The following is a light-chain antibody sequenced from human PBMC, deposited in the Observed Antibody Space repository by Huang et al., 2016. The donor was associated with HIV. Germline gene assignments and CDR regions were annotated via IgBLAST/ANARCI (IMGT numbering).Light chain of an antibody. CDR3: QQFNNWPPT. Sequence: EIVMTQSPATVSVSPGERATLSCRASQSVSSNLAWYQQKPGQAPRLLIFGASGRATGVPARCSGSGSGTEVTLTISSLQSEDFAVYYCQQFNNWPPTFGQGTKVEI. CDR2: GAS. V-gene: IGKV3-15*01. J-gene: IGKJ1*01. CDR1: QSVSSN.